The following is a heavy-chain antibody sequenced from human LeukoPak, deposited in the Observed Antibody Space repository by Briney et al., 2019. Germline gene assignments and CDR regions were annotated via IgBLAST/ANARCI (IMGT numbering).Heavy chain of an antibody. D-gene: IGHD2-15*01. V-gene: IGHV4-59*12. J-gene: IGHJ3*02. CDR1: LDSTTSNF. CDR2: IHRSGSP. Sequence: SETLSLTCTVSLDSTTSNFWRWVRQPPGKGLEWIGDIHRSGSPNYNPSLQSRVTISIDRSRNQIALELSSVTAADTAVYYCARVIGGGPSRHGSDIWGQGTKVTVSS. CDR3: ARVIGGGPSRHGSDI.